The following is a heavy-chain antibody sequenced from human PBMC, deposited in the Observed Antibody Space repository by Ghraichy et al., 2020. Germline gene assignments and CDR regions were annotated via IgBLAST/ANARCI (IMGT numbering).Heavy chain of an antibody. CDR3: ARDVLRFLEWLSAPNYFDY. D-gene: IGHD3-3*01. CDR1: GGSFSGYY. J-gene: IGHJ4*02. CDR2: INHSGST. Sequence: SQTLSLTCAVYGGSFSGYYWSWIRQPPGKGLEWIGEINHSGSTNYNPSLKSRVTISVDTSKNQFSLKLSSVTAADTAVYYCARDVLRFLEWLSAPNYFDYWGQGTLVTVSS. V-gene: IGHV4-34*01.